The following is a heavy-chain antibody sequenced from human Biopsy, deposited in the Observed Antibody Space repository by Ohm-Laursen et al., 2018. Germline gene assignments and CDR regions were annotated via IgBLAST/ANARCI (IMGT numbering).Heavy chain of an antibody. V-gene: IGHV3-21*01. CDR3: ARDQRGPSLLEAKLTPNYFDY. J-gene: IGHJ4*02. CDR2: IRSGGDYM. D-gene: IGHD1-1*01. CDR1: GFTLSYYS. Sequence: GSLRLSCAASGFTLSYYSMTWVRQAPGKGLEWVSSIRSGGDYMFYADSVKGRFTISRDNAKNSLYLQMNSLRAEDTAVYCCARDQRGPSLLEAKLTPNYFDYWGRGSLVTVSS.